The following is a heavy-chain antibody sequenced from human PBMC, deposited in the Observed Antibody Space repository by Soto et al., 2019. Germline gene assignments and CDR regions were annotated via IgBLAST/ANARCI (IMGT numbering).Heavy chain of an antibody. Sequence: GGSLRLSCAASGFTVSSNYMSWVRQAPGKGLEWVSVIYSGGSTYYADSVKGRFTISRDNSKNTLYLQMNSLRAEDTAVYYCARELKSAAFDIWGQGTMVTVSS. CDR3: ARELKSAAFDI. J-gene: IGHJ3*02. CDR1: GFTVSSNY. V-gene: IGHV3-53*01. CDR2: IYSGGST.